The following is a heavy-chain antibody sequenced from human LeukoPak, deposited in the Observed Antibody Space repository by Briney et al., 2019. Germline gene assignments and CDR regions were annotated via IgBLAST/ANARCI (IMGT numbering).Heavy chain of an antibody. CDR3: AREGTGGFDY. V-gene: IGHV3-7*04. D-gene: IGHD3/OR15-3a*01. Sequence: GGSLRLTCAASGFTFSSYWMSWVRQAPGKGLEWVANIKQDGSAKDYVDSVKGRFTIFRDNSKDSVYLQMNSLRDEDTAVYYCAREGTGGFDYWGQGTLVTVSS. CDR1: GFTFSSYW. J-gene: IGHJ4*02. CDR2: IKQDGSAK.